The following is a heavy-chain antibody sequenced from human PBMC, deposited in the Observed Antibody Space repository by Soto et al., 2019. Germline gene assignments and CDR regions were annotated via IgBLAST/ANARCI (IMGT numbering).Heavy chain of an antibody. CDR2: INPATGAA. CDR1: GYPVTAYY. V-gene: IGHV1-2*02. J-gene: IGHJ3*02. CDR3: SRGGGVGVAGSAAFDM. D-gene: IGHD6-19*01. Sequence: QLHLVQSGAVVKKPGASVTVSCSASGYPVTAYYMHWVRQAPGRGLEWMGGINPATGAAKYTQTFQGRVSMTMDASTSTVFMELRGLTSEDAAAFYCSRGGGVGVAGSAAFDMWGQGTLVTVSS.